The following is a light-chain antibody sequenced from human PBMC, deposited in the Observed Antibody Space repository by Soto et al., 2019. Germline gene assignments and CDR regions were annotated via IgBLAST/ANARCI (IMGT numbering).Light chain of an antibody. CDR3: QQYNNWWT. CDR2: AAS. V-gene: IGKV3-15*01. Sequence: EIVMTQSPATLSVSPGERATLSCRASQSVHRNLARYQHKPGQAPRLLIYAASTRATGIPARFSGSGSETAFALPISSLQSEDFAIYYCQQYNNWWTFGQGNKVEI. CDR1: QSVHRN. J-gene: IGKJ1*01.